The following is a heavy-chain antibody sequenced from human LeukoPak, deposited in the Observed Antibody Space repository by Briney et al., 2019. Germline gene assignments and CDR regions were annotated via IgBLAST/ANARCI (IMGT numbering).Heavy chain of an antibody. D-gene: IGHD3-10*02. V-gene: IGHV3-7*01. CDR3: AELGITMIGGV. CDR2: MNQDGSEE. CDR1: GFTFNNYW. Sequence: GGSLRLSCAASGFTFNNYWMSWVRQAPGKGLEWVANMNQDGSEEYYVDSVKGRFTISRDNAKNSLYLQMNSLRAEDTAVYYCAELGITMIGGVWGKGTTVTISS. J-gene: IGHJ6*04.